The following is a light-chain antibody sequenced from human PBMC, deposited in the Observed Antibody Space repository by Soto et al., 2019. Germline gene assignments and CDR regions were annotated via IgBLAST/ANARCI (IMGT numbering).Light chain of an antibody. J-gene: IGLJ1*01. CDR3: SSYTTNSTPYV. V-gene: IGLV2-14*01. CDR2: EVT. Sequence: QSALTQPASVSGSPGQSITISCTGTSSDVGGYNYVSWYQQHPGRAPKLMIFEVTNRPSGVSDRFSGSKSGNTASLNISGLQAEDEADYYCSSYTTNSTPYVFGTGTKLTVL. CDR1: SSDVGGYNY.